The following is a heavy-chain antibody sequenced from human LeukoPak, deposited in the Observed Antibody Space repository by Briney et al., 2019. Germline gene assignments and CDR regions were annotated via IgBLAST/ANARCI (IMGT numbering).Heavy chain of an antibody. D-gene: IGHD5-18*01. Sequence: PGGSLRLSCAASGFTFSDYYMSWVRQAPGKGLEWVSYISSRSTYTNYADSVKGRFTISRDNPRNSLYLQMNSLRAEDTAVYYCARERTAIVDYWGQGILVTVSS. CDR1: GFTFSDYY. V-gene: IGHV3-11*05. J-gene: IGHJ4*02. CDR2: ISSRSTYT. CDR3: ARERTAIVDY.